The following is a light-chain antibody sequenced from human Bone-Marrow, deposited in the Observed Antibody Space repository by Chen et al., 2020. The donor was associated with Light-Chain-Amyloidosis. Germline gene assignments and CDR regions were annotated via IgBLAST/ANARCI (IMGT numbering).Light chain of an antibody. J-gene: IGLJ3*02. Sequence: SYVLTQPPSVSVAPGQTARITCERNNIETKSVHWYQQRPGQAPGGVVYDDSERPSGIPERFSGSNSGNTATLTISRVEAGDEADYYCQVWDSSSDHWVFGGGTKLTVV. CDR2: DDS. CDR1: NIETKS. CDR3: QVWDSSSDHWV. V-gene: IGLV3-21*02.